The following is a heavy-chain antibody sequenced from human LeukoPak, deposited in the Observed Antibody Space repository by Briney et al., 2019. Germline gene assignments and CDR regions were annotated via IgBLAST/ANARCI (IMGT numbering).Heavy chain of an antibody. CDR2: ISSSSSTI. J-gene: IGHJ4*02. D-gene: IGHD3-10*01. V-gene: IGHV3-48*02. Sequence: PGGTLRLSCAASGFTFSYYSMNWVRQAPGKGLEWVSYISSSSSTIYYADSVKGRFTISRDSAKNSLFLQMNSLRDEDTAVYYCARDGGLGRTFDYWGQGTLVTVSS. CDR1: GFTFSYYS. CDR3: ARDGGLGRTFDY.